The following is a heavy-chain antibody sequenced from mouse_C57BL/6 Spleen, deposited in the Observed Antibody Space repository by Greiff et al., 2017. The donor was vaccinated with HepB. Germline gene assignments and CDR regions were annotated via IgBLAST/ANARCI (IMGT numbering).Heavy chain of an antibody. D-gene: IGHD2-3*01. CDR2: ISSGGSYT. J-gene: IGHJ4*01. Sequence: EVHLVESGGDLVKPGGSLKLSCAASGFTFSSYGMSWVRQTPDKRLEWVATISSGGSYTYYPDSVKGRFTISRDNAKNTLYLQMSSLKSEDTAMYYCARQLGTTAGAMDYWGQGTSVTVSS. V-gene: IGHV5-6*01. CDR1: GFTFSSYG. CDR3: ARQLGTTAGAMDY.